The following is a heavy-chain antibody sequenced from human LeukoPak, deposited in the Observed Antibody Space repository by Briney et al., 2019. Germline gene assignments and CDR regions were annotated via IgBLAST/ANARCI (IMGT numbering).Heavy chain of an antibody. CDR1: GYMFNTYG. CDR3: ASTASGSGSYYNVHAFDI. J-gene: IGHJ3*02. V-gene: IGHV1-18*01. Sequence: ASVKVSCKASGYMFNTYGISWVRQAPGQGLEWMGWISAYNGNTNYAQKLQGRVTMTTDTSTSTAYMELRSLRSDDTAVYYCASTASGSGSYYNVHAFDIWGQGTMVTVSS. D-gene: IGHD3-10*01. CDR2: ISAYNGNT.